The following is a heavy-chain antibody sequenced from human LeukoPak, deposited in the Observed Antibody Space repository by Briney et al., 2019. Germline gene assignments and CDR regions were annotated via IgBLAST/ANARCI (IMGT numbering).Heavy chain of an antibody. V-gene: IGHV3-74*01. J-gene: IGHJ3*02. Sequence: GGSLRLSCAASGFIISDYWMHWVRQAPGKGLVWVSGVKVNGNDIGYVDSVRGRFTISRDNAKNTLYLQMNSLRAEDTAVYYCAAKPSYSSSWYFRNDAFDIWGQGTMVTVSS. CDR3: AAKPSYSSSWYFRNDAFDI. D-gene: IGHD6-13*01. CDR1: GFIISDYW. CDR2: VKVNGNDI.